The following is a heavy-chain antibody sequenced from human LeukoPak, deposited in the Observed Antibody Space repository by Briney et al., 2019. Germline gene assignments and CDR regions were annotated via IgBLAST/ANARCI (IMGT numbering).Heavy chain of an antibody. CDR2: INPNSGDT. V-gene: IGHV1-2*02. CDR3: SRDFGEPTGYYMDV. Sequence: ASVKVSCKVSGYTLTELSMHWVRQAPGQGLEWMGWINPNSGDTNYAQKFQGRVTMTRDTSIGTAYMELSSLRSDDTAVYYGSRDFGEPTGYYMDVWGKGTTVTVSS. D-gene: IGHD3-3*01. CDR1: GYTLTELS. J-gene: IGHJ6*03.